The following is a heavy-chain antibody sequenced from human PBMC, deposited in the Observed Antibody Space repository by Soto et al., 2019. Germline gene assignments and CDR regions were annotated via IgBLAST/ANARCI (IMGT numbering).Heavy chain of an antibody. Sequence: ASVKVSCKASGYTFTSYAMHWVRQAPGQRLEWMGWINAGNGNTKYSQKIQGRVTITRDTSASTAYMELSSLRSEDTAVYYCARDFPIAVAVHFDYWGQGTLVTVSS. CDR2: INAGNGNT. D-gene: IGHD6-19*01. J-gene: IGHJ4*02. CDR1: GYTFTSYA. CDR3: ARDFPIAVAVHFDY. V-gene: IGHV1-3*01.